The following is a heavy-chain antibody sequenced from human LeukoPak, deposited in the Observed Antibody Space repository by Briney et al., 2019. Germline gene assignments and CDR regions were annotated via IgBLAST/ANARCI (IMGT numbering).Heavy chain of an antibody. Sequence: PSETLSLTCTVSGDSIGSGNNYGAWVRQPPGKGLEWLGSIFYSGSTYYNPSLKSRVTISVDTSRNQSSLNLYSVTAADTATYYCARRGITYSSSFFAYWGQGTLVTVSP. D-gene: IGHD6-13*01. CDR1: GDSIGSGNNY. CDR2: IFYSGST. V-gene: IGHV4-39*01. CDR3: ARRGITYSSSFFAY. J-gene: IGHJ4*02.